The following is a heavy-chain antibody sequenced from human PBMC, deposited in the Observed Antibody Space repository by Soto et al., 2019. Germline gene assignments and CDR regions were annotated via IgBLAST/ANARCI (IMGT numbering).Heavy chain of an antibody. CDR3: AKELRGYSYEFDY. CDR2: ISWDGGST. CDR1: GFTFDDYT. V-gene: IGHV3-43*01. D-gene: IGHD5-18*01. J-gene: IGHJ4*02. Sequence: EVQLVESGGVVVQPGGSLRLSCAASGFTFDDYTMHWVRQAPGKGLEWVSLISWDGGSTYYADSVKGRFTISRDNSKNSLYLQMNSLRTEDTALYYCAKELRGYSYEFDYWRQGSLVTVSS.